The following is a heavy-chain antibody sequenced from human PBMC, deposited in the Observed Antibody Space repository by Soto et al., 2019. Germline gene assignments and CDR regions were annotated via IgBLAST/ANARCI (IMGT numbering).Heavy chain of an antibody. V-gene: IGHV4-31*03. Sequence: PSETLSLTCTVSGGSISSGGYYWSWIRQHPGKGLEWIGYIYYSGSTYYNPSLKSRVTISVDTSKNQFSLKLSSVTAADTAVYYCARDRITIFGVVIHDYWGQGALVTVSS. CDR3: ARDRITIFGVVIHDY. J-gene: IGHJ4*02. CDR2: IYYSGST. CDR1: GGSISSGGYY. D-gene: IGHD3-3*01.